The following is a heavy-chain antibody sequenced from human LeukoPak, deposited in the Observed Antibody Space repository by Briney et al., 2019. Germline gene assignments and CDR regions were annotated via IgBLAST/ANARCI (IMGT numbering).Heavy chain of an antibody. D-gene: IGHD3-10*01. Sequence: SETLSLTCAVYGGSFSGYYWSWIRQPPGKGLEWIGEINHSGSTNYNPSLKSRVTISVDTSKNQFSLKLSSVTAADTAVYYCARRKTSGSYYKYFDYWGQGTLVTVSS. J-gene: IGHJ4*02. V-gene: IGHV4-34*01. CDR2: INHSGST. CDR3: ARRKTSGSYYKYFDY. CDR1: GGSFSGYY.